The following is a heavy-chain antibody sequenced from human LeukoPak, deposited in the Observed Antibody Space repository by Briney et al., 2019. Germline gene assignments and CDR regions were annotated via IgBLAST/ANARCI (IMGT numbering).Heavy chain of an antibody. CDR2: IKQDGSEK. CDR1: GFTFSRYW. D-gene: IGHD5-18*01. Sequence: PGGSLRLSCAASGFTFSRYWMSWVRQAPGKGLEWVANIKQDGSEKDYVDSVKGRFTISRDNAKNTLYLQMNSLRAEDTAVYYCARISGYSYGGDDYWGQGTLVTVSS. CDR3: ARISGYSYGGDDY. J-gene: IGHJ4*02. V-gene: IGHV3-7*01.